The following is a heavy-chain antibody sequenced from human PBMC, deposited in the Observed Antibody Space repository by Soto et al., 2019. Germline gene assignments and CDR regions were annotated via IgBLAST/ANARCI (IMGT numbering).Heavy chain of an antibody. J-gene: IGHJ6*02. CDR1: GFTFSSYG. Sequence: QVQLVESGGGVVQPGRSLRLSCAASGFTFSSYGMHWVRQAPGKGLEWVAVISYDGSNKYYADSVKGRFTISRDNSKNTLYLQMNSLRDEDTAVYYCAKLLWFGELVDAYGMDVWGQGTTVTVSS. CDR3: AKLLWFGELVDAYGMDV. V-gene: IGHV3-30*18. CDR2: ISYDGSNK. D-gene: IGHD3-10*01.